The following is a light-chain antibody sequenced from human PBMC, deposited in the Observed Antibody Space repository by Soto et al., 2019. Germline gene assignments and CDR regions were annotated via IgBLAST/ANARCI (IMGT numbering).Light chain of an antibody. CDR1: QSVSTY. J-gene: IGKJ4*01. CDR3: QQRSNWPPV. Sequence: EIVLTQSPATLSLSPGERATLSCRASQSVSTYVTYLAWYQQKPGQAPRLLIYDASNRATGIAARFSGCGSGTDFTLTISSLEPDDCVVYYCQQRSNWPPVFGGGTKVEIK. CDR2: DAS. V-gene: IGKV3-11*01.